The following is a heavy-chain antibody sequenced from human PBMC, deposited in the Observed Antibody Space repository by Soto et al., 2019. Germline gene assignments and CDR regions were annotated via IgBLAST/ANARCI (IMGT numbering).Heavy chain of an antibody. D-gene: IGHD3-10*01. V-gene: IGHV3-23*01. J-gene: IGHJ4*02. CDR1: GFTFSSYA. CDR2: IYTADDST. Sequence: GGSLRLSCAASGFTFSSYAMNWVRQAPGKGLEWVSTIYTADDSTYYADSVKGRFTISRDNSKNTLYLQMNSLRAEDSAVYYCAKFRPDTRGNYVDYWGQGTLVTVSS. CDR3: AKFRPDTRGNYVDY.